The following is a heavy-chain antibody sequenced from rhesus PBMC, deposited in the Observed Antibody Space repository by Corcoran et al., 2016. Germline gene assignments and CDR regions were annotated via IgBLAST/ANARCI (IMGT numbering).Heavy chain of an antibody. V-gene: IGHV4-173*01. J-gene: IGHJ5-2*02. CDR3: ASYRTTVTAWNSLDV. CDR2: ISGRVGST. CDR1: GGSISSNY. Sequence: QLQLQESGPGLVKPSETLSLTCAVSGGSISSNYWSWIRQPPGKGLEWIGRISGRVGSTDSTPPLTGRVTISTDTSKNQFSLKLSSVTAADTAVYYCASYRTTVTAWNSLDVWGRGVLVTVSS. D-gene: IGHD4-35*01.